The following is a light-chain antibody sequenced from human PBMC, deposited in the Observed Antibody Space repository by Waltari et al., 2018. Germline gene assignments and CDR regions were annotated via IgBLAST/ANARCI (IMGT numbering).Light chain of an antibody. CDR1: SSDVGGYNY. CDR2: DVS. J-gene: IGLJ3*02. V-gene: IGLV2-11*01. CDR3: CSYAGSYTYWV. Sequence: QSALTQPRSVSGSPGQSVTISCTGTSSDVGGYNYVSWYQQHPGKAPKRMIYDVSKRPSGVPDRFSGSKSGNTAALTISGLQAEDEAEYYCCSYAGSYTYWVFGGGTKLTVL.